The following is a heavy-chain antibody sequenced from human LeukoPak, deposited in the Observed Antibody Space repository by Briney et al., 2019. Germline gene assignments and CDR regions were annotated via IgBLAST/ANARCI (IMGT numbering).Heavy chain of an antibody. D-gene: IGHD2-2*01. Sequence: PGGSLRLSCAASGFTFSSYSMNWVRQAPGKGLEWVSSISSSSSYIYYADSVKGRFTISRDNAKNSLYLQMNSLRAEDTAVYYCAKDLCAFGSTSCYLDYWGQGTLVTVSS. V-gene: IGHV3-21*01. CDR1: GFTFSSYS. J-gene: IGHJ4*02. CDR3: AKDLCAFGSTSCYLDY. CDR2: ISSSSSYI.